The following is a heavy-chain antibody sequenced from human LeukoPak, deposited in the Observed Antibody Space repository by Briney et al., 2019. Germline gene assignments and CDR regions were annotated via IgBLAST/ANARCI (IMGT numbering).Heavy chain of an antibody. Sequence: NPSETLSLTCTVSGGSISSYYWSWIRQPPGKGLEWIGYIYYSGSTNYSPSLKSRVTISVDTSKNQFSLKLSSVTAADTAVYYCARGAYYDYVWGSYRYYGFDPWGQGTLVTVSS. D-gene: IGHD3-16*02. CDR2: IYYSGST. CDR1: GGSISSYY. CDR3: ARGAYYDYVWGSYRYYGFDP. J-gene: IGHJ5*02. V-gene: IGHV4-59*01.